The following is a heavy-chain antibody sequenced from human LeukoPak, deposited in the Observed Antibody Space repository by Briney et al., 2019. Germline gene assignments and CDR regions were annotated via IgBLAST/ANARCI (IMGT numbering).Heavy chain of an antibody. D-gene: IGHD2-2*01. CDR2: IYSSGST. CDR1: GGSISSSSYY. CDR3: ASTICISTSCYPGVVDY. Sequence: SETLSLTCTVSGGSISSSSYYWGWIRQPAGKGLEWIGRIYSSGSTNYNPALRSRLTISVDTSKNQFSLKLSSVTAADTAVYYCASTICISTSCYPGVVDYWGQGTLVTVSS. J-gene: IGHJ4*02. V-gene: IGHV4-61*02.